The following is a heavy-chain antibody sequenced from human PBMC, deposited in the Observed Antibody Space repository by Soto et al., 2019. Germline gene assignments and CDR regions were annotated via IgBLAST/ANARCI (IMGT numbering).Heavy chain of an antibody. CDR1: GFALSSYS. Sequence: EVQLVESGGRLVKPGGSLRLSCAVSGFALSSYSIAWVRQAPGKGLEWVSFTFNYAGRLYYADSVKGRFATSRADAKNSVYRQMNSLKGGDTAVYFCTSEEGYCGGGYSFRSGFELWGQGKVVTVSS. V-gene: IGHV3-21*01. J-gene: IGHJ3*01. D-gene: IGHD2-21*01. CDR2: TFNYAGRL. CDR3: TSEEGYCGGGYSFRSGFEL.